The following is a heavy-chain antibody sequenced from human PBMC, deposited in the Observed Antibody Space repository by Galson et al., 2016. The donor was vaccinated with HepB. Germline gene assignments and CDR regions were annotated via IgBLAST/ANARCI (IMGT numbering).Heavy chain of an antibody. V-gene: IGHV3-74*03. CDR1: GFTFSRYW. CDR3: AGEPGYVFWSGYISHNRFDF. Sequence: SLRLSCAVSGFTFSRYWMRWVRQAPGKGLVWVAHINNDGRTTTYADSVEGRFTISRDNAKNTVYLQMNSLRAEDTAVYYCAGEPGYVFWSGYISHNRFDFWGRGTLVTVSS. J-gene: IGHJ4*02. CDR2: INNDGRTT. D-gene: IGHD3/OR15-3a*01.